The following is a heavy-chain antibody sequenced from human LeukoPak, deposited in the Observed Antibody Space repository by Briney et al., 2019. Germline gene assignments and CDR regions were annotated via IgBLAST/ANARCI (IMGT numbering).Heavy chain of an antibody. D-gene: IGHD6-13*01. V-gene: IGHV4-59*12. J-gene: IGHJ4*02. Sequence: SETLSLTCTVSGGSISSYYWSWIRQPPGKGLEWIGYIYYSGSTNYNPSLKSRVTISVDTSKNQFSLKLSSVTAADAAVYYCAREHSSSWYVDYWGQGTLVTVSS. CDR3: AREHSSSWYVDY. CDR1: GGSISSYY. CDR2: IYYSGST.